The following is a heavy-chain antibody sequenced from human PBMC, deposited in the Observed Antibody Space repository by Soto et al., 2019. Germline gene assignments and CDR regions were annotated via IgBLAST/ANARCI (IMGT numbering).Heavy chain of an antibody. CDR1: GFTFSNYA. D-gene: IGHD2-15*01. CDR2: ISYDGSNK. CDR3: ARDPAPPHYSGPLDTYLDY. V-gene: IGHV3-30-3*01. J-gene: IGHJ4*02. Sequence: QVQLVESGGGVVQPGRSLRLSCAASGFTFSNYAMHWVRQTPGKGLEWVTIISYDGSNKYYADSVKGRFTISRDNSKNTLYLQMNSLRTEDTAVYYCARDPAPPHYSGPLDTYLDYWGQGTLVTVSS.